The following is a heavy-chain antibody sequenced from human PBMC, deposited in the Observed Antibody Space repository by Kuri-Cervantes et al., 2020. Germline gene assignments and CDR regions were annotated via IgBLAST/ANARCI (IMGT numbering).Heavy chain of an antibody. D-gene: IGHD3-22*01. Sequence: GGSLRLSCAASGFTFTTYAMSWVRQAPGKGLEWVAVISYDGSNKYYADSVKGRFTISRDNSKNTLYLQMNSLRAEDTAVYYCAKGIYYDSSGPDDAFDIWGQGTMVTVSS. CDR3: AKGIYYDSSGPDDAFDI. CDR1: GFTFTTYA. V-gene: IGHV3-30*18. CDR2: ISYDGSNK. J-gene: IGHJ3*02.